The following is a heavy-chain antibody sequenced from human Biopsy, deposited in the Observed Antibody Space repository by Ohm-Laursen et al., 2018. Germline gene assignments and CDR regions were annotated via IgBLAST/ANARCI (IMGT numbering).Heavy chain of an antibody. V-gene: IGHV1-2*02. D-gene: IGHD3-16*01. CDR3: ARDIMNRIAGLVARSDVFDV. J-gene: IGHJ3*01. CDR1: GYAVNDYF. Sequence: GSSVKVSCKGSGYAVNDYFLHWLRQAPGQGPEWMGWISPNSGGTNYAQKFQGRVTMTTDTSTSTVYLGLRRLISDDTAVYYSARDIMNRIAGLVARSDVFDVWGQGTLVTVSS. CDR2: ISPNSGGT.